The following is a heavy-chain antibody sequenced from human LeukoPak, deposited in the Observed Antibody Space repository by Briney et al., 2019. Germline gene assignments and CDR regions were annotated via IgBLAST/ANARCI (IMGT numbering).Heavy chain of an antibody. CDR2: IYYSGST. V-gene: IGHV4-30-4*01. CDR3: ARGTGEQQLVGTPFDY. J-gene: IGHJ4*02. D-gene: IGHD6-13*01. CDR1: GGSISSGDYY. Sequence: SETLSLTCTVSGGSISSGDYYWSWIRQPPGKGLEWIGYIYYSGSTYYNPSLKSRVTISVDTSKNQFSLKLSSVTAADTAVYYCARGTGEQQLVGTPFDYWGQGTLVTVSS.